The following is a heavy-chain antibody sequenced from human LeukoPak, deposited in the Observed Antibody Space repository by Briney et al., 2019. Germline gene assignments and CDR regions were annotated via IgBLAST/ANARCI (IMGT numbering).Heavy chain of an antibody. CDR3: ARAKYNSGWYGAFDI. CDR2: IIPIFGTA. V-gene: IGHV1-69*06. J-gene: IGHJ3*02. D-gene: IGHD6-19*01. Sequence: GASVKVSCKASGGTFSSYAISWVRQAPGQGLEWMGGIIPIFGTANYAQKFQGRVTITADKSTSTAYMELSSLRSEDTAVYYCARAKYNSGWYGAFDIWGQGTMVTVSS. CDR1: GGTFSSYA.